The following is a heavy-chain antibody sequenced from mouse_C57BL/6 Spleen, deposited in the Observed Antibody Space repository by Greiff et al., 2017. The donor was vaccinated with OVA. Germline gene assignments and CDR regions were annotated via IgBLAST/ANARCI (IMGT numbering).Heavy chain of an antibody. CDR2: IRNKANNHAT. J-gene: IGHJ1*03. Sequence: EVKLMESGGGLVQPGGSMKLSCAASGFTFSDAWMDWVRQSPEKGLEWVAEIRNKANNHATYYAVSVKGRFTISRDDSKSSVYLQMNSLRAEDTGIYYCARRGGYYNDWYFDVWGTGTTVTVSS. V-gene: IGHV6-6*01. CDR1: GFTFSDAW. D-gene: IGHD2-3*01. CDR3: ARRGGYYNDWYFDV.